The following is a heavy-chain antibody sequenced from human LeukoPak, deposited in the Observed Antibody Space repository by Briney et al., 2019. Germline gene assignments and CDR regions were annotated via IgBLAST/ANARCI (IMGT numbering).Heavy chain of an antibody. V-gene: IGHV4-31*03. CDR1: GGSISSGGYY. CDR3: ARGSYDILTGYPPDY. J-gene: IGHJ4*02. Sequence: SQTLSLTCTVSGGSISSGGYYWSWIRQHPGKGLEWIGYIYYSGSTYYNPSLKSRVTVSVDTSKNQFSLKLSSVTAADTAVYYCARGSYDILTGYPPDYWGQGTLVTVSS. D-gene: IGHD3-9*01. CDR2: IYYSGST.